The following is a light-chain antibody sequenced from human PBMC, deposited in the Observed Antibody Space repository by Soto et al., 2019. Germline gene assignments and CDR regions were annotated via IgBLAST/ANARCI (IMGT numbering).Light chain of an antibody. V-gene: IGKV1-5*03. Sequence: IHMTRSPSTLSGSVGYRVTITCLASQTISSWLAWYQQKPGKAPKLLIYKASTLKSGVPSRFSGSGSGTDFTLTISSLQPEDSATYYCLYDFKFPRTFAQGTKVDIK. CDR2: KAS. J-gene: IGKJ1*01. CDR1: QTISSW. CDR3: LYDFKFPRT.